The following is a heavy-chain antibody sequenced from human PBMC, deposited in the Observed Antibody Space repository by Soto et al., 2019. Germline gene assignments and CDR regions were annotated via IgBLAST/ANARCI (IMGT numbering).Heavy chain of an antibody. V-gene: IGHV3-30*18. J-gene: IGHJ6*02. D-gene: IGHD3-10*01. Sequence: AGGSLRLSCAASGFPFSSYGMHWVRQAPGKGLEWVAFISYDGSNKYYADSVKGRFTISRDNSKNTLYLQMNSLRAEDTAVYYCAKRAGNYYGSGSPRTRWYHYGMDVWGQGTTVTVSS. CDR3: AKRAGNYYGSGSPRTRWYHYGMDV. CDR2: ISYDGSNK. CDR1: GFPFSSYG.